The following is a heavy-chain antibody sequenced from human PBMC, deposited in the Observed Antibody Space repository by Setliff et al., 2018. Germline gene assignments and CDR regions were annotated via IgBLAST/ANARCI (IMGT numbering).Heavy chain of an antibody. CDR1: GGSISSSSHY. CDR2: IYYSGST. Sequence: LSLTCTVSGGSISSSSHYWGWIRQPPGKGLEWIGSIYYSGSTYYNPSLKSRVTISVDTSKNQFSLRLSSVTAADTAVYYCARVPRLLSVRNAFDIWGQGTMVTVSS. J-gene: IGHJ3*02. CDR3: ARVPRLLSVRNAFDI. D-gene: IGHD3-22*01. V-gene: IGHV4-39*07.